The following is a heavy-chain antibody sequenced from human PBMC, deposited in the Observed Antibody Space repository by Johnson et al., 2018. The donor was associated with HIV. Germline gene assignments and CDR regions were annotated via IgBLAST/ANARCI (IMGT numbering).Heavy chain of an antibody. J-gene: IGHJ3*02. D-gene: IGHD5-18*01. CDR2: INGDGSRT. CDR1: GFGFSRYV. CDR3: ARVDTAMTYDAFDI. V-gene: IGHV3-74*02. Sequence: VQLVESGGGVVQPGRSLRASCAASGFGFSRYVMHWVRQAPGKGLVWVSRINGDGSRTSYADSVKGRFTIARDNAKNTLFLEMKSLRAEDTAVYYCARVDTAMTYDAFDIWGQGTMVTVSS.